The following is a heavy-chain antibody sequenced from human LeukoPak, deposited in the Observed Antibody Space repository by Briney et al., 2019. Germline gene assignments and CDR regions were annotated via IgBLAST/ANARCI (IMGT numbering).Heavy chain of an antibody. Sequence: ASVKVSCKASGYSFTGYYIYWVRQAPGQGLEWMGWINPNSGGINFEQRFQGRVTMTTDTSTSTAYMELRSLRSDDTAVYYCARDSRARVDYWGQGTLVTVSS. CDR2: INPNSGGI. J-gene: IGHJ4*02. V-gene: IGHV1-2*02. CDR3: ARDSRARVDY. CDR1: GYSFTGYY.